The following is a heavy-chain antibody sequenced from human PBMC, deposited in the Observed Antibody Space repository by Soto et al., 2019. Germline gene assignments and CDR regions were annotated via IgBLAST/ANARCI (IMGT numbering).Heavy chain of an antibody. V-gene: IGHV3-23*01. Sequence: EVPLLESGGGLVQPGGSLRLSCAASGFTFSSYAMSWVRQAPGKGLEWVSAISGSGGSTYYADSVKGRFTISRDNSKNTLYLQMNSLRAEDTAVYYCAKVSRYYYDSSGYVDYWGQGTLVTVSS. J-gene: IGHJ4*02. CDR1: GFTFSSYA. CDR2: ISGSGGST. D-gene: IGHD3-22*01. CDR3: AKVSRYYYDSSGYVDY.